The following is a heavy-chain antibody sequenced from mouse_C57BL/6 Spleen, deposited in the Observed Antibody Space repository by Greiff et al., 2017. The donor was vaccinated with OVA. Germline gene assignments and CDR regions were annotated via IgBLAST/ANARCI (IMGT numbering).Heavy chain of an antibody. CDR3: GRGTGFAY. CDR1: GFTFTSYW. J-gene: IGHJ3*01. V-gene: IGHV1-55*01. Sequence: QVQLQQSGAELVKPGASVKMSCTASGFTFTSYWITWVKQRPGQGLEWIGDIYPGSGSTNYNEKFKSKAIMTVDTSSSTAYMQLSSLTSEDSAVYYCGRGTGFAYWGQGTLVTVSA. D-gene: IGHD3-3*01. CDR2: IYPGSGST.